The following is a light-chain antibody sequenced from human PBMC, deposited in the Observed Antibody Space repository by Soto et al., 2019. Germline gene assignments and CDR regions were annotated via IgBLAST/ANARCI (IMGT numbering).Light chain of an antibody. V-gene: IGLV2-14*01. CDR3: DSFTSSRAYV. CDR1: SSDVGGYDY. J-gene: IGLJ1*01. Sequence: HSVLTQPASVSGSPGQSITISCTGTSSDVGGYDYVSWYQQQSGKAPKLIIYEVSSRPSGVSNRFSGSKSGNTASLTISGLQADDEADYYCDSFTSSRAYVFGVGTKLTVL. CDR2: EVS.